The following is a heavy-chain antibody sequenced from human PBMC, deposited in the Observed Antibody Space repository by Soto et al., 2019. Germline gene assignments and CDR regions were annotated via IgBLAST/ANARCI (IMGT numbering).Heavy chain of an antibody. J-gene: IGHJ4*02. D-gene: IGHD3-16*01. CDR2: IYYSGST. V-gene: IGHV4-30-4*01. CDR3: ARVTYDYANDY. Sequence: SETLSLTCTVSGGSISSGDYYWSWIRQPPGKGLKWIGYIYYSGSTYYNPSLKSRVTISIDTSKNQFSLKLSSVTAADTAVYYCARVTYDYANDYWGQGTLVTVSS. CDR1: GGSISSGDYY.